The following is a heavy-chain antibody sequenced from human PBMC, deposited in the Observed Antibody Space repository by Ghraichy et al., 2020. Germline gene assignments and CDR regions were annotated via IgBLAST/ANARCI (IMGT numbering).Heavy chain of an antibody. CDR3: ARDRGMTTVTTGWFDP. CDR2: ISSSSSTI. Sequence: GESLNISCAASGFTFSSYSMNWVRQAPGKGLEWVSYISSSSSTIYYADSVKGRFTISRDNAKNSLHLQMNSLRAEDTAVYYCARDRGMTTVTTGWFDPWGQGTLVTVSS. J-gene: IGHJ5*02. V-gene: IGHV3-48*04. D-gene: IGHD4-17*01. CDR1: GFTFSSYS.